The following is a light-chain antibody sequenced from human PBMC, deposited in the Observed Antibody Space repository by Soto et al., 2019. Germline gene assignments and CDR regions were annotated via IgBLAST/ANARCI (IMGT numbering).Light chain of an antibody. Sequence: ATQLTQSPSYLSASVGDRVTITCRASQDISSALAWFQQKPGKTPKDLISDASTLESGVPSRFRGSGSGTDFTLTTSGLQPEDFATYYCHQFHSYPLTFGGGTTVGI. CDR3: HQFHSYPLT. CDR2: DAS. CDR1: QDISSA. V-gene: IGKV1-13*02. J-gene: IGKJ4*01.